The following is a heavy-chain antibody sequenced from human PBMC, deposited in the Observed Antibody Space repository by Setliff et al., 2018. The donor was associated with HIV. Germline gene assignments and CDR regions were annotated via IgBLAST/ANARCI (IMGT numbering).Heavy chain of an antibody. V-gene: IGHV4-34*01. J-gene: IGHJ6*03. D-gene: IGHD2-15*01. CDR1: GGSFSGYY. CDR2: INHSGST. CDR3: ARGPSGGGFYYMDV. Sequence: SETLSLTCAVYGGSFSGYYWSWIRQPPGKGLEWIGEINHSGSTKYNPSLKSRVTISVDTSKNQFSLKLRSVSAADSAVYYCARGPSGGGFYYMDVWGKGTTVTVSS.